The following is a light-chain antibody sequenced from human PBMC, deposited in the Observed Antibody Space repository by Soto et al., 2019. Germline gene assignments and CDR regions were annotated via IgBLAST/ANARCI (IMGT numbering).Light chain of an antibody. Sequence: QSVLTQPPSVSGAPGQRVTISCTGSSSNIGAGYDVHWYQQLPGSAPKLLIYGNNNRPSGVPDRFSGSKSGTSASLAITGLQSDDEADYYCQSYDSSLSGSVFGGETKLTVL. V-gene: IGLV1-40*01. J-gene: IGLJ2*01. CDR3: QSYDSSLSGSV. CDR2: GNN. CDR1: SSNIGAGYD.